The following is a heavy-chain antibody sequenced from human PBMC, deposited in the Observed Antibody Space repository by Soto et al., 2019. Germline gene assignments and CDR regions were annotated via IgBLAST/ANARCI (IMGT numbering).Heavy chain of an antibody. Sequence: EVQLLESGGGLVQPGGSLRLSCAASGFTFSFCAMNWVRQAPGKGLEWVSSTRGSGGDTYYADSVRGRFTISRDNSKNTLYLQMNSLRVEDTAVYYCVKGHSHSYYYFDYWGQGTVVTVSS. D-gene: IGHD1-26*01. CDR3: VKGHSHSYYYFDY. CDR2: TRGSGGDT. CDR1: GFTFSFCA. V-gene: IGHV3-23*01. J-gene: IGHJ4*02.